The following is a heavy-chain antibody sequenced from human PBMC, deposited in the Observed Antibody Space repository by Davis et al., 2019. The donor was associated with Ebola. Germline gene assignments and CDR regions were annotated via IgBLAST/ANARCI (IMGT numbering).Heavy chain of an antibody. J-gene: IGHJ4*02. CDR2: IYSGST. V-gene: IGHV4-61*05. D-gene: IGHD3-16*01. CDR3: AERGGSV. CDR1: GGSISSNSYY. Sequence: PSETLSLTCTVSGGSISSNSYYWGWIRQPPGKGLEWIGYIYSGSTNYNPSLKSRVTISVDTSKNQFSLKLSSVTAADTAMYYCAERGGSVWGQGTLVTVSS.